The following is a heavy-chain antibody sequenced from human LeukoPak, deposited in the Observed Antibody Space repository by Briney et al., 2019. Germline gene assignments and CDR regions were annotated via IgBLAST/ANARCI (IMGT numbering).Heavy chain of an antibody. V-gene: IGHV4-59*12. CDR3: ARDQRDGMDV. CDR1: GGSISSYS. D-gene: IGHD5-24*01. Sequence: SETLSLTCTVSGGSISSYSWSWIRQPPGKGLEWIGYIYYSGSTNYNPSLKSRVTISVDTSKNQFSLKLSSVTAADTAVYYCARDQRDGMDVWGQGTTVTVSS. J-gene: IGHJ6*02. CDR2: IYYSGST.